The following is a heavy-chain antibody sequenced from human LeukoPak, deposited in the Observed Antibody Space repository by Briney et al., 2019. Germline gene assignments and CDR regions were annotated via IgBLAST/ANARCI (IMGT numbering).Heavy chain of an antibody. J-gene: IGHJ4*02. CDR1: GFTFSSYA. V-gene: IGHV3-23*01. CDR2: IGSSGDIT. D-gene: IGHD4-17*01. Sequence: GGSLRLSCAASGFTFSSYAMSWVRQAPGMGLEWVSSIGSSGDITYYADSVKGRFTISRDNGKKLVHLQLNSLRAEDTAVYFCARIPHPDYADAQWGQGTLVIVSS. CDR3: ARIPHPDYADAQ.